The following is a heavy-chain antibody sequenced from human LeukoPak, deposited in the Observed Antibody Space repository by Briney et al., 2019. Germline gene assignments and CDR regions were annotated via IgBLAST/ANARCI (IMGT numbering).Heavy chain of an antibody. CDR1: GFTFSSYE. D-gene: IGHD5-18*01. Sequence: GGSLRLSCAASGFTFSSYEMNWVRQAPGKGLEWVSYISSSGSTIYYADSVKGRFTISRDNAKNSLYLQMNSLRAEDTAVYFCAKGVGGYTIGYYFDYWGQGTPVTVSS. CDR3: AKGVGGYTIGYYFDY. J-gene: IGHJ4*02. CDR2: ISSSGSTI. V-gene: IGHV3-48*03.